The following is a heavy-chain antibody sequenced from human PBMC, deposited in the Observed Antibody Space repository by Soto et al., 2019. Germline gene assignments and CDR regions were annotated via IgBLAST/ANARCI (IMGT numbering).Heavy chain of an antibody. CDR1: GCTFSSYA. Sequence: SVKVSCKSSGCTFSSYAISCVRQAPGQGLEWMGGIIPIFGTANYAQKFQGRVTITADESTSTAYMELSSLRSEDTAVYYCARGLRGNFDYWGQGTLVTVSS. J-gene: IGHJ4*02. V-gene: IGHV1-69*13. D-gene: IGHD4-17*01. CDR2: IIPIFGTA. CDR3: ARGLRGNFDY.